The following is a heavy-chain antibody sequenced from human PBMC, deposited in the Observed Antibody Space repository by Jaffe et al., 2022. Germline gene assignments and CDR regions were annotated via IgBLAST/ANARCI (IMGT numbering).Heavy chain of an antibody. D-gene: IGHD6-13*01. CDR3: SGVSSWEGQEYYFDY. CDR2: IIPIFGTA. CDR1: GGTFSSYA. V-gene: IGHV1-69*05. J-gene: IGHJ4*02. Sequence: QVQLVQSGAEVKKPGSSVKVSCKASGGTFSSYAISWVRQAPGQGLEWMGGIIPIFGTANYAQKFQGRVTITTDESTSTAYMELSSLRSEDTAVYYCSGVSSWEGQEYYFDYWGQGTLVTVSS.